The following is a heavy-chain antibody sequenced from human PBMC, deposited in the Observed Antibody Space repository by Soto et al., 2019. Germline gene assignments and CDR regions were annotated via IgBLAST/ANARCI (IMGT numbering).Heavy chain of an antibody. J-gene: IGHJ6*03. V-gene: IGHV1-18*01. CDR3: ATKRGDTVTHEAEYYYYYNMDV. Sequence: ASVKVSCKASGYTFTSYGISWVRQAPGQGLEWMGWISAYNGNTNYAQKLQGRVTMTTDTSTSTAYMELRSLRSDDTAVYYCATKRGDTVTHEAEYYYYYNMDVWGKGTLVTVSS. CDR1: GYTFTSYG. CDR2: ISAYNGNT. D-gene: IGHD4-4*01.